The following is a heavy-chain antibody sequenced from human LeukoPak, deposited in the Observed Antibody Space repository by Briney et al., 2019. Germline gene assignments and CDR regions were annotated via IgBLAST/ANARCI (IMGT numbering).Heavy chain of an antibody. CDR1: GYTFTGYY. CDR2: ISAYNGNT. J-gene: IGHJ5*02. V-gene: IGHV1-18*04. CDR3: ARGIYGDYTDP. D-gene: IGHD4-17*01. Sequence: ASVKVSCKASGYTFTGYYIHWVRQAPGQGLEWMGWISAYNGNTNYAQKLQGRVTMTTDTSTSTAYMELRSLRSDDTAVYYCARGIYGDYTDPWGQGTLVTVSS.